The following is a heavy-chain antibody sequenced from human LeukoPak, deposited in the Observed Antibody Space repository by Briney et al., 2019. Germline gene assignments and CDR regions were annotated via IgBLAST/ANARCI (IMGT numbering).Heavy chain of an antibody. Sequence: GGSLRLSCAASGFAFSSYAMSWVRQAPGKGLEWVSAISGSGGSTYYADSVKGRFTISRDNSKNTLYLQMNSLRAEDTAVYYCAKHNDYGDYYFDYWGQGTLVTVSS. V-gene: IGHV3-23*01. CDR2: ISGSGGST. CDR1: GFAFSSYA. J-gene: IGHJ4*02. CDR3: AKHNDYGDYYFDY. D-gene: IGHD4-17*01.